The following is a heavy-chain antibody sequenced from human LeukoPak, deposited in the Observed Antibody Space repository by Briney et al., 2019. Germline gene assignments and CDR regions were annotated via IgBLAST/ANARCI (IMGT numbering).Heavy chain of an antibody. J-gene: IGHJ4*02. CDR2: IWYDGSNK. V-gene: IGHV3-33*06. Sequence: GGSLRLSCAASGFTFSSYSMNWVRQAPGKGLVWVAVIWYDGSNKYYADSVKGRFTISRDNSRNTLYLQMNSLRAEDTAVYYCAKEVEMATIDYWGQGTLVTVSS. D-gene: IGHD5-24*01. CDR3: AKEVEMATIDY. CDR1: GFTFSSYS.